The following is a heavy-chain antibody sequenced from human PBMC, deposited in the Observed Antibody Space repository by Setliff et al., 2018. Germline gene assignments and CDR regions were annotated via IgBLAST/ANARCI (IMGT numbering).Heavy chain of an antibody. Sequence: ASVKVSCKASGYTFTNYGITWVRQAPGRGLEWMAWISAYDGNTKYTLKLQGRVTLTTDTPTTTAYMDLRGLRSDDTAVYYCARTPPNRGLSNGWYVDYWGQGALVTVS. CDR1: GYTFTNYG. CDR2: ISAYDGNT. D-gene: IGHD6-19*01. J-gene: IGHJ4*02. V-gene: IGHV1-18*01. CDR3: ARTPPNRGLSNGWYVDY.